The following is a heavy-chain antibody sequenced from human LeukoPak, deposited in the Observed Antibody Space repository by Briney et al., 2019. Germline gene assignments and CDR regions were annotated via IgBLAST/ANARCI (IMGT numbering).Heavy chain of an antibody. Sequence: GASVKVSCKASGGTFSSYAISWVRQAPGQGLEWMGGIIPIFGTANYAQKFQGRVTITADKSTSTAYMELSSLRSEDTAVYYCARERITIFGVANPFDYWGQGTLVTVSS. D-gene: IGHD3-3*01. J-gene: IGHJ4*02. CDR2: IIPIFGTA. V-gene: IGHV1-69*06. CDR1: GGTFSSYA. CDR3: ARERITIFGVANPFDY.